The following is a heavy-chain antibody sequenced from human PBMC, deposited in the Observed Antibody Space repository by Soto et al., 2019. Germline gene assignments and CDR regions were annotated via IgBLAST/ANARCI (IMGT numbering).Heavy chain of an antibody. V-gene: IGHV4-39*02. D-gene: IGHD2-2*01. CDR1: GGSISSSSYY. CDR3: AKDHAGLPAAMVPWFDP. J-gene: IGHJ5*02. CDR2: IYYSGST. Sequence: PSETLSLTCTVSGGSISSSSYYWGWIRQPPGKGLEWIGSIYYSGSTYYNPSLKSRVTISVDTSKNQFSLKPSSVTAADTAVYYCAKDHAGLPAAMVPWFDPWGQGTLVTVSS.